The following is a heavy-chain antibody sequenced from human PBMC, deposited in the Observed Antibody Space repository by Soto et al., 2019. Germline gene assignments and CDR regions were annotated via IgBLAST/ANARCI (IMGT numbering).Heavy chain of an antibody. D-gene: IGHD3-9*01. CDR1: GFNFRNFE. J-gene: IGHJ1*01. CDR2: ISSTGVTT. Sequence: EVQLVESGGGLVQPGGSLRLSCAASGFNFRNFEMNWVRKAPGKGLEWVSYISSTGVTTYYAESVEGRFTISRDNSKSSLFLHLRSLRVEDTAIYYCARYGTRADWWGVGTQVTFSS. CDR3: ARYGTRADW. V-gene: IGHV3-48*03.